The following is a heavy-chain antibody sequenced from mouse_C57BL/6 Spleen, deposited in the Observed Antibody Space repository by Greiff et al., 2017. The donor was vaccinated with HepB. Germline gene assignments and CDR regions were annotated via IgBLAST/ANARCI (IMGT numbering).Heavy chain of an antibody. CDR1: GYTFTSYD. CDR2: IYPRDGST. J-gene: IGHJ2*01. CDR3: ARQSGTNYFDY. D-gene: IGHD4-1*01. V-gene: IGHV1-85*01. Sequence: VQLVESGPELVKPGASVKLSCKASGYTFTSYDINWVKQRPGQGLEWIGWIYPRDGSTKYNEKFKGKATLTVDTSSSTAYMELHSLTSEDSAVYFCARQSGTNYFDYWGQGTTLTVSS.